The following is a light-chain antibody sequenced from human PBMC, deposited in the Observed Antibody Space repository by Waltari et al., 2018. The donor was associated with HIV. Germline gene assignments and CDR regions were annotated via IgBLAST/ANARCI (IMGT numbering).Light chain of an antibody. CDR2: KAS. V-gene: IGKV1-5*03. J-gene: IGKJ1*01. Sequence: DIQMTQSPPHLSASVGARVPITRRASQNILRWLAWYQQKPGKAPKLLIYKASVLQSGVPSRFSGSGSGTDFTLTISSLQPVDSATYYCQQYNVSPWAFGQGTKVEIK. CDR3: QQYNVSPWA. CDR1: QNILRW.